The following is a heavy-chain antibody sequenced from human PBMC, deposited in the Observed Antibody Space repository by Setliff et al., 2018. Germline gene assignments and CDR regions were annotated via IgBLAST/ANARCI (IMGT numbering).Heavy chain of an antibody. CDR3: ARAFTYYNFWSGYGYGMDV. Sequence: SETLSLTCTVSGGSISSGTYYWSWIRQPAGKGLEWIGRIFTSGSTNYNPSLKSRVTISVDTSKNQFPLNLSSVTAADTAVYYCARAFTYYNFWSGYGYGMDVWGQGTTVTVSS. CDR1: GGSISSGTYY. J-gene: IGHJ6*02. D-gene: IGHD3-3*01. CDR2: IFTSGST. V-gene: IGHV4-61*02.